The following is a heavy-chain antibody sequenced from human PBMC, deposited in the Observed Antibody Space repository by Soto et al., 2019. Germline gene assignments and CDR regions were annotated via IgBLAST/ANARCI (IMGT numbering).Heavy chain of an antibody. CDR3: ARKSWGYYYDSSGYYSS. CDR2: IIPIFGTA. CDR1: GGTFSSYA. J-gene: IGHJ5*02. Sequence: QVQLVQSGAEVKKPGSSVKVSCKASGGTFSSYAISWVRQAPGQGLEWMGGIIPIFGTANYAQKFQGRVTITADESTSRAYMELSSLRSEDTAVYYCARKSWGYYYDSSGYYSSWGQGTLVTVSS. D-gene: IGHD3-22*01. V-gene: IGHV1-69*01.